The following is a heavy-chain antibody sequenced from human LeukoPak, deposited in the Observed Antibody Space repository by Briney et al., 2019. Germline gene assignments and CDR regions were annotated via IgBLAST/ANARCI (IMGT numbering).Heavy chain of an antibody. J-gene: IGHJ1*01. CDR1: GYTFTSYD. CDR3: ARVARGPYCSGGSCYSEQYFQH. D-gene: IGHD2-15*01. CDR2: MNPNSGNT. V-gene: IGHV1-8*01. Sequence: ASVKVSCKASGYTFTSYDINWVRQATGQGPEWMGWMNPNSGNTGYAQKFQGRVTMTRNTSISTAYMELSSLRSEDTAVYYCARVARGPYCSGGSCYSEQYFQHWGQGTLVTVSS.